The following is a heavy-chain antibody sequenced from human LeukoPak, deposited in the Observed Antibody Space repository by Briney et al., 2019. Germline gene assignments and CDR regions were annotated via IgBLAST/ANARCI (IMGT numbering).Heavy chain of an antibody. CDR2: ISAYNGNT. CDR3: ARDHMTTVTPFYYYYGMDV. CDR1: GYTFTSYS. Sequence: GASVRVSCKASGYTFTSYSISWVRQAPGQGLEWMGWISAYNGNTNYAQKLQGRVTMTTDTSTSTAYMELRSLRSDDTAVYYCARDHMTTVTPFYYYYGMDVWGQGTTVTVSS. V-gene: IGHV1-18*01. D-gene: IGHD4-17*01. J-gene: IGHJ6*02.